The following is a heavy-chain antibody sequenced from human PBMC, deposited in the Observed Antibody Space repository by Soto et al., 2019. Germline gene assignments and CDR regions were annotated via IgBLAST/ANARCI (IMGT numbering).Heavy chain of an antibody. J-gene: IGHJ6*02. CDR1: GYILTGYS. D-gene: IGHD5-18*01. CDR3: ARGYGSSPNMELRFGMDV. V-gene: IGHV1-2*02. Sequence: QVYLVQSGAEVRRPGASVKVSCTAFGYILTGYSLHWVRQAPGQCLEWLGWIDPNSGATNSAEKFHGRVSMTRDTSISSGYLALSSLRSDDTAIYYCARGYGSSPNMELRFGMDVWGQGTTISVSS. CDR2: IDPNSGAT.